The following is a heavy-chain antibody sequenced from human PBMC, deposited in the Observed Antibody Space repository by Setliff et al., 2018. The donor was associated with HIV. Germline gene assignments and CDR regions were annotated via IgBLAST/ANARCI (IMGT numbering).Heavy chain of an antibody. CDR1: GGSISSSNW. J-gene: IGHJ4*02. Sequence: SETLSLTCAVSGGSISSSNWWSWVRQSPGKGLEWIGEIYHSGSTNYNPSRRSRVTISLDKSKNQISLKLTSVTAADTAVYYCARLKGYSSGWYFDYWGQGTLVTVSS. V-gene: IGHV4-4*02. D-gene: IGHD6-19*01. CDR3: ARLKGYSSGWYFDY. CDR2: IYHSGST.